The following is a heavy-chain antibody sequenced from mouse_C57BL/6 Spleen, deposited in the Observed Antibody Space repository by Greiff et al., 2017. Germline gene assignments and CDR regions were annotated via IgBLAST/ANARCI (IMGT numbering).Heavy chain of an antibody. CDR3: ARGSKTAQPSSYAMDD. J-gene: IGHJ4*01. D-gene: IGHD3-2*02. CDR1: GFTFSSYA. CDR2: ISDGGGYT. Sequence: EVKLMESGGGLVKPGGSLKLSCAASGFTFSSYAMSWVRQTPEKRLEWVATISDGGGYTYYPDNVKGRFTISRDNAKNNLYLQMSHLKSEDTAMYYCARGSKTAQPSSYAMDDWGQGTSVTVSS. V-gene: IGHV5-4*03.